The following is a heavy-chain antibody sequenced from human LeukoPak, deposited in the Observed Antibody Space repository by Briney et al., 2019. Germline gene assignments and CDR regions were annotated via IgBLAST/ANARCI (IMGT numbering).Heavy chain of an antibody. D-gene: IGHD4-17*01. V-gene: IGHV4-34*01. CDR2: IHHSGST. J-gene: IGHJ4*02. Sequence: SETLSLTCAVSSGSLSGYSWGWIRQAPGMGLDWIGGIHHSGSTTYNSSLKNRVTISLDKPKSQFSLILTSVTAADTAVYYCTRQSGTVTPIDYWGQGILVTVSS. CDR1: SGSLSGYS. CDR3: TRQSGTVTPIDY.